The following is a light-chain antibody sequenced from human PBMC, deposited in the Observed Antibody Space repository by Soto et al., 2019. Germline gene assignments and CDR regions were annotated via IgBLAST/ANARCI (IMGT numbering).Light chain of an antibody. Sequence: SVLTQPASVSGSPGQSITISCTGTSSDFGGYNYVSWYQQHPGKAPKLMIYDVSNRPSGVSNRFSGSKSGNTASLTISGLQAEDEADYYCSSYTSSSTLLVFGTGTKVTVL. CDR3: SSYTSSSTLLV. CDR1: SSDFGGYNY. V-gene: IGLV2-14*01. J-gene: IGLJ1*01. CDR2: DVS.